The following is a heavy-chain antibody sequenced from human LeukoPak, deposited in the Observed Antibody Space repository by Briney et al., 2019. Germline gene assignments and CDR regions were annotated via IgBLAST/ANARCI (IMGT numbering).Heavy chain of an antibody. D-gene: IGHD6-19*01. CDR3: ARLQAGSGWYLWNGCFDY. CDR2: INHSGST. J-gene: IGHJ4*02. V-gene: IGHV4-34*01. Sequence: PSETLSLTCAVYGGSFSGYYWSWIRQPPGKGLEWIGEINHSGSTNYNPSLKSRVTISVDTSKNQFSLKLSSVTAADTAVYYCARLQAGSGWYLWNGCFDYWGQGTLVTVSS. CDR1: GGSFSGYY.